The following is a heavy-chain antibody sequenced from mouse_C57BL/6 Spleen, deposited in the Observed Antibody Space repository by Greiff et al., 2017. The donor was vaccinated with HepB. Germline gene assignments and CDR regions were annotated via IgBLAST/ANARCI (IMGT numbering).Heavy chain of an antibody. D-gene: IGHD1-1*01. Sequence: VQLQQSGPVLVKPGASVKMSCKASGYTFTDYYMNWVKQSHGKSLEWIGVINPYNGGTSYNQKFKGKATLTVDKSSSTAYMELNSLTSEDSAVYYCASTVVASPFDYWGQGTLVTVSA. CDR2: INPYNGGT. CDR1: GYTFTDYY. V-gene: IGHV1-19*01. J-gene: IGHJ3*01. CDR3: ASTVVASPFDY.